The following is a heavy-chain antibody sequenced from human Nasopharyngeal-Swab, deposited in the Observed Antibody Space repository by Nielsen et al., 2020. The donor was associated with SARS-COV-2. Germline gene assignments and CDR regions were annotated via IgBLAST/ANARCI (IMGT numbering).Heavy chain of an antibody. Sequence: SETLSLTCTVSGGSISRGSYYWSWIRQPAGKGLEWIGRIYTSGSTNYNPSLKRRVTISVDTSKNQFSLKLSSVTAADTAVYYCASTAMGIGIGSEYYFDYWGQGTLVTVSS. CDR1: GGSISRGSYY. J-gene: IGHJ4*02. CDR2: IYTSGST. V-gene: IGHV4-61*02. CDR3: ASTAMGIGIGSEYYFDY. D-gene: IGHD5-18*01.